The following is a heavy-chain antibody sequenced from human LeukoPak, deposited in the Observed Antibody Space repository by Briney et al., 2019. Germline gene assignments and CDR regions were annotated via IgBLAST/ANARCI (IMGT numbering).Heavy chain of an antibody. J-gene: IGHJ4*02. D-gene: IGHD6-13*01. Sequence: ERSLRLSCAASGFTFSSYAMSWVRQAPGKGLEWVSAISGSGGSTYYADSVKGRFTISRDNSKNTLYMQMNSLRAEDTAVYYCAKFDSSSWHFDYWGQGTLVTVSS. CDR2: ISGSGGST. CDR3: AKFDSSSWHFDY. CDR1: GFTFSSYA. V-gene: IGHV3-23*01.